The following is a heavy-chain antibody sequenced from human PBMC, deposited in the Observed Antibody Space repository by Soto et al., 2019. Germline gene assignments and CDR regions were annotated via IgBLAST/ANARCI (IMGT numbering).Heavy chain of an antibody. Sequence: HEHLVQSGAEVKRPGASLKVSCKASGYSFTGYYIHWVRQAPGQGLEWMGWINPDSGATNYAQNFQVRVTLTSYTSISTASMDLTSLTSDDTAVYYCARGDYGTGGYPFPYFDYWGQGTLVIVSS. CDR3: ARGDYGTGGYPFPYFDY. CDR2: INPDSGAT. V-gene: IGHV1-2*02. CDR1: GYSFTGYY. D-gene: IGHD2-8*02. J-gene: IGHJ4*02.